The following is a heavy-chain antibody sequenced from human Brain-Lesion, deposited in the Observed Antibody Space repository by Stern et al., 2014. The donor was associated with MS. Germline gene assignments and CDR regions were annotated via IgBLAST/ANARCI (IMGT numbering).Heavy chain of an antibody. CDR2: ITPNSGGT. Sequence: QLVQSGAEVKKPGASVRVSCEASGNSFTHFYIHWVRQAPGQGLEWMGWITPNSGGTKFAQKFQGWVTITRDTSMTTAYMEVTSLTSDDTAVYYCARGGRYYADYWGQGTLVTVSS. CDR3: ARGGRYYADY. D-gene: IGHD2-2*01. CDR1: GNSFTHFY. J-gene: IGHJ4*02. V-gene: IGHV1-2*04.